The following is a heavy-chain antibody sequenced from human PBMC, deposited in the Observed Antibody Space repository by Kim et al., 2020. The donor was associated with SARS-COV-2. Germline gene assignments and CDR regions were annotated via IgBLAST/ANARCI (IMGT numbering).Heavy chain of an antibody. CDR2: T. J-gene: IGHJ4*02. CDR3: ARGARQWPFDY. Sequence: TNYNPSLKSRVTISVDTSKNQFSLKLSSVTAADTAVYYCARGARQWPFDYWGQGTLVTVSS. V-gene: IGHV4-59*09. D-gene: IGHD6-19*01.